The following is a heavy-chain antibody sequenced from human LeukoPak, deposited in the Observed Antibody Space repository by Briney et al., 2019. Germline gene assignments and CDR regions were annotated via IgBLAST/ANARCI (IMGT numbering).Heavy chain of an antibody. Sequence: GGSLRLSCAASGFTFSSYSMNWVRQAPGKGLEWVSYISSSSSTLYYADSVKGRFTISRDNAKNSLYLQMNSLRDEDTAVYYCARDPYDFWSGYSNFDYWGQGTLVTVSS. J-gene: IGHJ4*02. V-gene: IGHV3-48*02. CDR2: ISSSSSTL. D-gene: IGHD3-3*01. CDR1: GFTFSSYS. CDR3: ARDPYDFWSGYSNFDY.